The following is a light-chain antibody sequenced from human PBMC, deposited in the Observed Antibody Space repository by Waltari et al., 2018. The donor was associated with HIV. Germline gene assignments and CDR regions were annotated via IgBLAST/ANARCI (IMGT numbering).Light chain of an antibody. CDR2: DDS. J-gene: IGLJ3*02. V-gene: IGLV3-21*04. CDR3: QVWDSSSDRV. Sequence: SYVLTQPPSVSVAPGKTARITCGGNNIGSKSVHWYQQKPGQAPVLVIYDDSDRPSGSPERFSGSNAGNTATLTISRVEAGDEADYYCQVWDSSSDRVFGGGTKLTVL. CDR1: NIGSKS.